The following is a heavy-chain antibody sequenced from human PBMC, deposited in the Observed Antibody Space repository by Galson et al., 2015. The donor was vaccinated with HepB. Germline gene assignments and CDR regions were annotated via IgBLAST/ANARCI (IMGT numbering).Heavy chain of an antibody. Sequence: SVKVSCKASGYTFTSYGISWVRQAPGQGLEWMGWISAYNGNTNYAQKLQGRVTMTTDTSTSTAYMELRSLRSDDTAVYYCARDLGTYYYDSSGYQYFQHWGQGTLVTVSS. J-gene: IGHJ1*01. CDR2: ISAYNGNT. V-gene: IGHV1-18*01. CDR1: GYTFTSYG. D-gene: IGHD3-22*01. CDR3: ARDLGTYYYDSSGYQYFQH.